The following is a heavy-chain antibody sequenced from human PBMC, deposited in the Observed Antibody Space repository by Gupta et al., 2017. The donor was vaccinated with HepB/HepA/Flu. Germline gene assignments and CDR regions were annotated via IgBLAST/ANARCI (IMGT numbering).Heavy chain of an antibody. V-gene: IGHV4-39*01. J-gene: IGHJ4*02. CDR1: GGSISSSSYY. CDR3: ARIDLRNYYDSSGNLDY. Sequence: QLQLQESGPGLVKPSETLSLTCTVSGGSISSSSYYWGWIRKPPGKGLEWIGSIYYSGSTYYNLSLKSRVTISVDTSKNQFSLKLSSVTAADTAVYYCARIDLRNYYDSSGNLDYWGQGTLVTVSS. CDR2: IYYSGST. D-gene: IGHD3-22*01.